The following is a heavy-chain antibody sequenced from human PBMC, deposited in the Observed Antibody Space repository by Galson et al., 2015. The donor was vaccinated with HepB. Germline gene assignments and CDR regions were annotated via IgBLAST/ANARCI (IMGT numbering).Heavy chain of an antibody. CDR2: ISGSGGST. CDR1: XFTXXXYA. Sequence: SLRLSCAAXXFTXXXYAMSWVXXAPGKGLEWASAISGSGGSTYYADSVKGRFTISRDNSKNTLYLQMNSLRAEDTAVYYCAKDQPSKFGSNYDYWGQGTPVTXXS. J-gene: IGHJ4*02. CDR3: AKDQPSKFGSNYDY. V-gene: IGHV3-23*01. D-gene: IGHD3-16*01.